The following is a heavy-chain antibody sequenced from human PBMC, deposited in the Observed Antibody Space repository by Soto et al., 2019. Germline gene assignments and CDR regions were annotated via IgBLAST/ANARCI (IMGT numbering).Heavy chain of an antibody. Sequence: SETLSLTCTVSGDSISSGDYYWSWVRQHPGKGLEWIGYIYYSGSTYYNPSLKSRVTMSVDTSKNQFSLRLSSVTAADTAIYYCATRITVFGLLIPPFDPWGQGTQVTVSS. CDR1: GDSISSGDYY. D-gene: IGHD3-3*01. V-gene: IGHV4-31*03. CDR3: ATRITVFGLLIPPFDP. J-gene: IGHJ5*02. CDR2: IYYSGST.